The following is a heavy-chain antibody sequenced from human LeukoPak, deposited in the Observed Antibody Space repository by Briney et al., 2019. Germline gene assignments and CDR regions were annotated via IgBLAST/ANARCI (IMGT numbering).Heavy chain of an antibody. CDR2: SDGTNI. CDR3: ARHPLKD. Sequence: PGGSLRLSCAASGLTFSSYWMHWVRQAPGKGLVWVSRSDGTNITYADSVKGRFTISRDNAKKTLYLQMNGLGADDTAVYYCARHPLKDWGQGTLVTVSS. J-gene: IGHJ4*02. V-gene: IGHV3-74*01. CDR1: GLTFSSYW.